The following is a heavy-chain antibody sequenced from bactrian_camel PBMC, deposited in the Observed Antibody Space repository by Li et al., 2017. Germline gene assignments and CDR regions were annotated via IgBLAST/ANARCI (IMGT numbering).Heavy chain of an antibody. Sequence: VQLVESGGGSVQAGGSLRLSCAASGFTFNNFWIYWVRQAPGKEREGVAFIDGDRRGYADSVKGRFTISKDNVKNILYLEMTSLKPEDTAMYSCAADDCWYVPGRDVNEYRYRGQGPRSPSP. J-gene: IGHJ4*01. CDR1: GFTFNNFW. V-gene: IGHV3S26*01. D-gene: IGHD6*01. CDR2: IDGDRR.